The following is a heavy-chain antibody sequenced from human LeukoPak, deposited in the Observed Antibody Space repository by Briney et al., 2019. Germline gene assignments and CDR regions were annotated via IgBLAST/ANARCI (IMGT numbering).Heavy chain of an antibody. D-gene: IGHD3-16*01. Sequence: SETLSLTCTVSGGSISSYYWSWIRQPAGKELEWIGRIYTSGSTNYNPSLKSRISISVDTSKNQFSLKLTSVTAADTAVYYCAREHPRGEVDDFDYWGQGTLVTVSS. V-gene: IGHV4-4*07. CDR2: IYTSGST. J-gene: IGHJ4*02. CDR1: GGSISSYY. CDR3: AREHPRGEVDDFDY.